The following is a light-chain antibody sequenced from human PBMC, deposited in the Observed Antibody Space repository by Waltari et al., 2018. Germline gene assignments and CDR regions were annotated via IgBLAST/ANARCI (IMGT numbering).Light chain of an antibody. V-gene: IGKV3-20*01. Sequence: EIVLTQSPDTLSLSPGERATLSCRASQSISKYLAWYQQRPGQAPRLLIYAASNRATGIPDRFSGGGSGTDFSLTISRLEPEDFAVYYCQHHVRLPATFGQGTKVEIK. CDR2: AAS. J-gene: IGKJ1*01. CDR3: QHHVRLPAT. CDR1: QSISKY.